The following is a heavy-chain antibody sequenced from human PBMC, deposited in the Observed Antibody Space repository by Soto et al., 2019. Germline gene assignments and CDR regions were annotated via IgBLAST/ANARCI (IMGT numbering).Heavy chain of an antibody. CDR2: IYHGRST. Sequence: PSETLSLTCAVSGYSISSGYYCGWLRQPPGKGLEWIGGIYHGRSTYYNPSLNSRVTLSIDMTNNHVSLILNSVTAADTAVYYCARVGPWVPYYYDSSPYTFENWFDPWGQGTLVTVSS. V-gene: IGHV4-38-2*01. CDR3: ARVGPWVPYYYDSSPYTFENWFDP. D-gene: IGHD3-22*01. J-gene: IGHJ5*02. CDR1: GYSISSGYY.